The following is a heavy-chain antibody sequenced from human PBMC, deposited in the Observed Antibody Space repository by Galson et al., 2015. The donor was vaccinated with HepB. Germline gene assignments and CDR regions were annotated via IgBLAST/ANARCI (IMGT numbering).Heavy chain of an antibody. CDR3: LHDSDGPDY. CDR2: INPDGTNV. J-gene: IGHJ4*02. Sequence: SLRLSCAASGFTFGIYWMHWVRQPPGGGPVWVSHINPDGTNVRYADSVKGRFTISRDNAKNTLYLQMNSLRDEDTAVYYCLHDSDGPDYWAQGTMVTVSS. V-gene: IGHV3-74*01. CDR1: GFTFGIYW. D-gene: IGHD3-22*01.